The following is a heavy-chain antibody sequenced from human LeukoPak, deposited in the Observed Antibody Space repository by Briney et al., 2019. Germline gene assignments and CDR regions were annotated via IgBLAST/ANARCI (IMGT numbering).Heavy chain of an antibody. J-gene: IGHJ5*02. CDR3: ATYLVTRFDP. V-gene: IGHV4-34*01. D-gene: IGHD4-11*01. Sequence: SETLSLTCAVYGGSFSGYYWSWIRQPPGKGLGWIGEMNHSGSTNYNPSLKSRVTISVDTSKNQFSLKLSSVTAADTAVYYCATYLVTRFDPWGQGTLVTVSS. CDR1: GGSFSGYY. CDR2: MNHSGST.